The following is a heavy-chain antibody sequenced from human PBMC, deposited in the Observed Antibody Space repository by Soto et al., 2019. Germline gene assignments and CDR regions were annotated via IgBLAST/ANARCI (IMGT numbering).Heavy chain of an antibody. CDR1: EFTFDDYA. CDR2: ISWNSGSI. V-gene: IGHV3-9*01. D-gene: IGHD6-19*01. J-gene: IGHJ6*02. Sequence: EVQLVESGGGLVQPGRSLRLSCAAFEFTFDDYAEHWVRQAPGKGLEWVSGISWNSGSIGYADSVKGRFTISRDNAKNSLYLQMNSLRAEDTALYYCAIEHTAIGSSGWPYYYYGMDVWGQGTTVTVSS. CDR3: AIEHTAIGSSGWPYYYYGMDV.